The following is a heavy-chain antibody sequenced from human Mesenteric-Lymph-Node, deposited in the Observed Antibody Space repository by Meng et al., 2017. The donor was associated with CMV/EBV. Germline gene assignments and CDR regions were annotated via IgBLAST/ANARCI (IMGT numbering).Heavy chain of an antibody. CDR1: GYTFTDYY. CDR2: ISPNTGGT. D-gene: IGHD6-19*01. Sequence: ASVKVSCKASGYTFTDYYMHWVRQAPGQGLEWMGWISPNTGGTNYAQKFQGRVTMTRDTSISTAYMELTGLTFDDTAVYFCARTLRIAVAGNHFDFWGQGTLVIVSS. V-gene: IGHV1-2*02. J-gene: IGHJ4*02. CDR3: ARTLRIAVAGNHFDF.